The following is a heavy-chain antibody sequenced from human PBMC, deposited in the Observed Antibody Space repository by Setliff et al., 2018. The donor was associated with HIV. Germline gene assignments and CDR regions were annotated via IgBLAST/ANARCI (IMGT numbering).Heavy chain of an antibody. CDR2: IYNTGGT. V-gene: IGHV4-31*02. CDR3: ARGRGSSSSWPIDY. D-gene: IGHD6-13*01. J-gene: IGHJ4*02. Sequence: SETLSLTCAVSGDSIGTYSWHWIRQHPGKGLEWIGYIYNTGGTYHSPSLESRVTISIDTSKNQFSLKLSSVTAADTAVYFCARGRGSSSSWPIDYWGQGTLVTVSS. CDR1: GDSIGTYS.